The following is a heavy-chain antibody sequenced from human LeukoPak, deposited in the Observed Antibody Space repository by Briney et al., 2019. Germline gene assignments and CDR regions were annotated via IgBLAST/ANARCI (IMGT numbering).Heavy chain of an antibody. Sequence: SETLSLTCTVSGDSISSSSWSWIRQPPGKGLEWIGFISTSGSNNYNLSLKSRVTISLDTSKNQFSLNVRSVTAADTAVYYCARRFYDPWSGNQNFDLWGRGTLVTVSS. CDR3: ARRFYDPWSGNQNFDL. J-gene: IGHJ2*01. CDR1: GDSISSSS. D-gene: IGHD3-3*01. V-gene: IGHV4-4*09. CDR2: ISTSGSN.